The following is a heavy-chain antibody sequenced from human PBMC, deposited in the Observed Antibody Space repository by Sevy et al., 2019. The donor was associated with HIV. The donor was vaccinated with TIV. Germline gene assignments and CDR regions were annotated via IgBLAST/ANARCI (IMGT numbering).Heavy chain of an antibody. V-gene: IGHV3-13*01. Sequence: GGSLRLSCAASGFTFITYDMHWVRHVTGKGLEWVSGVGPAGDTFYPGSVKGRFTISRENAKNSLYLQMNNLRAGDTAMYYCTRSGGYSDYGMDVWAQGTTVTVSS. CDR1: GFTFITYD. CDR3: TRSGGYSDYGMDV. D-gene: IGHD5-12*01. CDR2: VGPAGDT. J-gene: IGHJ6*02.